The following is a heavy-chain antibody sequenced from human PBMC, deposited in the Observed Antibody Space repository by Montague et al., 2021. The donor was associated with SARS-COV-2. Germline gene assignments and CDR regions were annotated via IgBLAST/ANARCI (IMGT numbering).Heavy chain of an antibody. CDR1: AGSLSSRSNY. D-gene: IGHD2-8*02. Sequence: SETLSLTCTVSAGSLSSRSNYWGWIRQPPGMGLQWIGSVGSAGSTYYSPSLKSRVTISLDTSKNQFSLKLSSVTAADTAVYYCARDEYNRYWYKYWGQGALVTVSS. CDR2: VGSAGST. J-gene: IGHJ4*02. V-gene: IGHV4-39*07. CDR3: ARDEYNRYWYKY.